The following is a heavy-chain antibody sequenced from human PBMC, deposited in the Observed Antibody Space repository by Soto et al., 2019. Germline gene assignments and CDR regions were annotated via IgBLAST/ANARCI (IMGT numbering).Heavy chain of an antibody. CDR3: ARDSAYGDHAPFDY. CDR2: ISSSSYT. D-gene: IGHD4-17*01. J-gene: IGHJ4*02. CDR1: GFTFSDYY. V-gene: IGHV3-11*06. Sequence: PGGSLRLSCAASGFTFSDYYMSWIRQAPGKGLEWVSYISSSSYTNYADSVKGRFTISRDNAKNSLYLQMNSLRAEDTAVYYCARDSAYGDHAPFDYWGQGTLVTVSS.